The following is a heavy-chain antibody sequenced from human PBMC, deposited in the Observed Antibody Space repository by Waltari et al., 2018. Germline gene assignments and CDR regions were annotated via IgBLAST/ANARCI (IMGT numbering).Heavy chain of an antibody. CDR3: ARQCKGYNHGLGDYYYYGMDV. D-gene: IGHD5-18*01. CDR2: IYYSGTT. V-gene: IGHV4-39*01. J-gene: IGHJ6*02. Sequence: GSISSSNYYWGWIRQPPGKGLEWIGSIYYSGTTYYNPSLKSRVTISVDTSKNQFSLKLSSVTAADTAMYYCARQCKGYNHGLGDYYYYGMDVWGQGTTVTVSS. CDR1: GSISSSNYY.